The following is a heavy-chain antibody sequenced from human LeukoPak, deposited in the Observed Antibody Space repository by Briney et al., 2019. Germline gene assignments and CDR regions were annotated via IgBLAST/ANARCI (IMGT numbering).Heavy chain of an antibody. V-gene: IGHV6-1*01. CDR1: GDSVSSNSVT. J-gene: IGHJ5*02. CDR3: ARRLTQYDCFDP. Sequence: SQTLSLTCAISGDSVSSNSVTWNWIGQSPSRGLEWLGRTYYRSTWYNDYAVSVRGRITVNPDTSKNQFSLRLNSVTPEDTAVYYCARRLTQYDCFDPWGQGTLVTVSS. D-gene: IGHD2-2*01. CDR2: TYYRSTWYN.